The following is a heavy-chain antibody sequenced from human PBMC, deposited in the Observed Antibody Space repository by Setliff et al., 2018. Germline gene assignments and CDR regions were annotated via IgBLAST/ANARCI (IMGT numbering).Heavy chain of an antibody. J-gene: IGHJ4*02. V-gene: IGHV5-51*01. Sequence: GESLKISCKGSGYSFTRYWIAWVRQMPGKGLEWMGIIYPGDSDTRYSPSFQGQVTISADKSISTAYLQWSSLKASDTAMYYCARRRYYDSSGYYYFDYWGQGTLVTVS. D-gene: IGHD3-22*01. CDR3: ARRRYYDSSGYYYFDY. CDR2: IYPGDSDT. CDR1: GYSFTRYW.